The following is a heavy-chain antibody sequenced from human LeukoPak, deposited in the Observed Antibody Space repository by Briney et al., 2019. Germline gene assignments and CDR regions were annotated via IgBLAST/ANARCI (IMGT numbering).Heavy chain of an antibody. CDR3: ATSVTSSSGWYYGY. CDR2: IYYGGRT. J-gene: IGHJ4*02. V-gene: IGHV4-39*01. Sequence: SETLSLTCSVSGGFISSLSYYWGWVRRPPGKGLEWIGSIYYGGRTYYNPSLKSRVTMPVDTSKNQFSLKLSSVTAADTAIYYCATSVTSSSGWYYGYWGQGSLVTVSS. CDR1: GGFISSLSYY. D-gene: IGHD6-19*01.